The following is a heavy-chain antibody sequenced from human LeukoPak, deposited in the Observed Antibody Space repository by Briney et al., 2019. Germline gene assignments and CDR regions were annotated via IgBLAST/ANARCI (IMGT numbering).Heavy chain of an antibody. CDR1: GFTFSSYS. CDR2: ISSSTNYI. CDR3: AREYGSGSLDY. Sequence: GGSLRLSCAASGFTFSSYSMNLVRQAPGKGLDWVPSISSSTNYIFYADSVKGRFTISRDNAKNSLYLQMNGLRAEDTAVYYCAREYGSGSLDYWGQGTLVTVSS. J-gene: IGHJ4*02. D-gene: IGHD3-10*01. V-gene: IGHV3-21*01.